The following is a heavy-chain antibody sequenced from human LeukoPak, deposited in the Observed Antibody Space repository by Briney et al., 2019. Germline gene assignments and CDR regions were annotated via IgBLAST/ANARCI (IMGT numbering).Heavy chain of an antibody. CDR1: GGSISTDY. V-gene: IGHV4-4*07. CDR3: ARPVQRGNWFDP. Sequence: PSETLSLTCTVSGGSISTDYWTWIRQPAGKGLEWIGLIYTSGTTNYNPSLKSRVTMSLDTSKNQFSLKLSSVTAADTAVYYCARPVQRGNWFDPWGQGTLVTVSS. CDR2: IYTSGTT. J-gene: IGHJ5*02. D-gene: IGHD6-25*01.